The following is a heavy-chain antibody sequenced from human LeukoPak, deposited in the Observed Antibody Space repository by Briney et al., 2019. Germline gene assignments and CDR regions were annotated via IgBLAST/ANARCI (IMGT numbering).Heavy chain of an antibody. CDR3: ARDYWWNYDY. CDR1: GFTFSDYA. J-gene: IGHJ4*02. CDR2: ISKDGSDK. V-gene: IGHV3-30-3*01. D-gene: IGHD1-7*01. Sequence: GGSLRLSCAASGFTFSDYAMHWVRQAPGRGLEWVAVISKDGSDKYYPGSVRGRFTISRDNSKNTIYLQMDSLRAEDTAIYYCARDYWWNYDYWGQGTLVTVSS.